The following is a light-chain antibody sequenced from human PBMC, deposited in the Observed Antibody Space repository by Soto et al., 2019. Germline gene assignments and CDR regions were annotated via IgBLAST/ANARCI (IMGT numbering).Light chain of an antibody. CDR2: GAS. V-gene: IGKV3-15*01. CDR3: KQYNHWTSIT. J-gene: IGKJ5*01. Sequence: EIVMTQSPATLSVSPGERAILSCSASQSIRTNVAWYQQRPGQAPRLLIYGASTRATDIPARFSGSGSGTEFTLTISSLQSEDFAIYYCKQYNHWTSITFGQGTRLEF. CDR1: QSIRTN.